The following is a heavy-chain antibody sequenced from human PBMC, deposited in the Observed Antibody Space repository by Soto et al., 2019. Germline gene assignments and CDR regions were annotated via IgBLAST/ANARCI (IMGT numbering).Heavy chain of an antibody. CDR2: INTGNGNT. CDR1: GYTFIKYG. V-gene: IGHV1-3*04. J-gene: IGHJ4*02. CDR3: ARDIGFYPTDPTSFDY. Sequence: QVQLGQSGAEVKKPGASVKVSCKASGYTFIKYGMHWVRQAPGQRLEWMGWINTGNGNTKYSQNFQHRVTITTNTSATTAFIEVSSLTSEDTAIFYCARDIGFYPTDPTSFDYWGQGTLVTVSS. D-gene: IGHD5-12*01.